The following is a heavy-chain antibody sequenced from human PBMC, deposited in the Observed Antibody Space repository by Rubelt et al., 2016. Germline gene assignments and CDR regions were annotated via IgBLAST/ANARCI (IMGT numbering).Heavy chain of an antibody. CDR3: ARHGRPSDI. CDR2: IYYSGST. V-gene: IGHV4-39*01. Sequence: QGEESGPGLVKPSETLSLTCSVSGGSISISSYYWGWIRQPPGKGLEWIGTIYYSGSTSYTPSLKSRVTIAVATSKNQFSLKRSAVTAADTAVYYCARHGRPSDIWGQGTMVTVSS. J-gene: IGHJ3*02. D-gene: IGHD6-6*01. CDR1: GGSISISSYY.